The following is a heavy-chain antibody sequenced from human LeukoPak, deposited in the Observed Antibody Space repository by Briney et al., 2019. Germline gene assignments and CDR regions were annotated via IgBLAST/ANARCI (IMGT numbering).Heavy chain of an antibody. CDR2: ISSSSSYI. J-gene: IGHJ4*02. D-gene: IGHD6-13*01. CDR3: ARDRGIAAAGTFDY. Sequence: PGGSLRLSYAASGFTFSSYSMNWVRQAPGKGLEWVSSISSSSSYIYYADSVKGRFTISRDNAKNSLYLQMNSLRAEDTAVYYCARDRGIAAAGTFDYWGQGTLVTVSS. V-gene: IGHV3-21*01. CDR1: GFTFSSYS.